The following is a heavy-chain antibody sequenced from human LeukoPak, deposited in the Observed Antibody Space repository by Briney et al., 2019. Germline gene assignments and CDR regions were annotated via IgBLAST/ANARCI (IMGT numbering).Heavy chain of an antibody. D-gene: IGHD6-19*01. CDR2: ISGSGGGA. J-gene: IGHJ5*02. CDR3: AKPSHRSGWYYWFDP. Sequence: GGSLRLSCAASGFTFSSYAMSWVCQVAGKGRGWVSAISGSGGGAYYADSVRGRFTISRDNSKNTLYLQMNSLRAEDTAVYYCAKPSHRSGWYYWFDPWGQGTLVTVSS. V-gene: IGHV3-23*01. CDR1: GFTFSSYA.